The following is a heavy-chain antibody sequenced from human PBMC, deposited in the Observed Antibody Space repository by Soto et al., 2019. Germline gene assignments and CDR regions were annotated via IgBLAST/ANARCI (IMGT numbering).Heavy chain of an antibody. CDR1: GGSISSGGYY. V-gene: IGHV4-31*03. CDR2: IYYSGST. D-gene: IGHD5-12*01. CDR3: AMISGYEKKFDY. Sequence: SETLSLTCTVSGGSISSGGYYWSWIRQHPGKGLEWIGYIYYSGSTYYNPSLKSRVTISVDTSKNQFSLKLSSVTAADTAVYYCAMISGYEKKFDYWGQGTLVTSPQ. J-gene: IGHJ4*02.